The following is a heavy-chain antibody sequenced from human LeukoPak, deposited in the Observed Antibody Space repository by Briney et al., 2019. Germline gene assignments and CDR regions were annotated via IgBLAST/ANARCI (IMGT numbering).Heavy chain of an antibody. CDR1: GYTFISYD. D-gene: IGHD3-10*01. CDR3: ARGHYGSGSYYIDY. Sequence: ASVKVSCKASGYTFISYDINWVRQATGQGLEWMGWMNPNSGNTGYAQKFQGRVTMTRNTSISTAYMELSSLRSEDTAVYYCARGHYGSGSYYIDYWGQGTLVTVSS. CDR2: MNPNSGNT. V-gene: IGHV1-8*01. J-gene: IGHJ4*02.